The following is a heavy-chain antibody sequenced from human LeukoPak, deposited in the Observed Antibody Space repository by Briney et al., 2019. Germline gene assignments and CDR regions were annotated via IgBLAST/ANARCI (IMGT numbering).Heavy chain of an antibody. Sequence: PGGSLRLSCAASGFTFSNAWMSWVRQAPGKGLEWVARIKSKTDGGTTDYAEPVKGRFTISRDDSKNTLYLQMNSLKTEDTAVYYCTTEDLLCHDYWGQGTLVTVSS. CDR2: IKSKTDGGTT. CDR3: TTEDLLCHDY. CDR1: GFTFSNAW. J-gene: IGHJ4*02. V-gene: IGHV3-15*01. D-gene: IGHD2-21*01.